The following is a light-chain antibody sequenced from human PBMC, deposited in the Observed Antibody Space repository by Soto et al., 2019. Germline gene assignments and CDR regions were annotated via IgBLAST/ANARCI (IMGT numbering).Light chain of an antibody. J-gene: IGLJ2*01. V-gene: IGLV2-14*01. Sequence: QSALTQPASVSGSPGQSITISCTGTSSDVGGYNYVSWYQQHPGKAPKLMIYDVSNRPSGVSNRFSGSKSGNTASLTISGLPVEDEADYYCSAYTSSSTGVVFGGGTKLTVL. CDR2: DVS. CDR3: SAYTSSSTGVV. CDR1: SSDVGGYNY.